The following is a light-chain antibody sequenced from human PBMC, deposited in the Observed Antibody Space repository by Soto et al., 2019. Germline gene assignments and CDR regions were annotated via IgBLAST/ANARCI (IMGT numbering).Light chain of an antibody. CDR1: QSISSW. CDR3: QQYNSYPWT. J-gene: IGKJ1*01. CDR2: KAS. Sequence: DIQMTQSPSTLSASVGDRVTITCRASQSISSWLAWYQQKPGQAPKLLIYKASSLETGVPSRFSGSGSGTEFTLTISSLQPDDFATYYCQQYNSYPWTFGQGTKVDI. V-gene: IGKV1-5*03.